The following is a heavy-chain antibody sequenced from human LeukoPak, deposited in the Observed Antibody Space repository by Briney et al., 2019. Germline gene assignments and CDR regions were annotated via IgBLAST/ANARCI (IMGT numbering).Heavy chain of an antibody. Sequence: GGSLRLSCAASGFTFRSYTMNWVRQAPGKGLEWVSSFGGRSNYIYYADSVRGRFTISRDNAKNSLYLQMISLRAEDTAMYYCARDRGEGYSGYDGFDYWGQGTLVTVSS. D-gene: IGHD5-12*01. V-gene: IGHV3-21*01. J-gene: IGHJ4*02. CDR3: ARDRGEGYSGYDGFDY. CDR2: FGGRSNYI. CDR1: GFTFRSYT.